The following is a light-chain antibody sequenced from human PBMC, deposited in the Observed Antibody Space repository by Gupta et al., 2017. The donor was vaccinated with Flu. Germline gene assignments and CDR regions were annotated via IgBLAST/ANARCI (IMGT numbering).Light chain of an antibody. J-gene: IGLJ2*01. CDR3: RSGAGTCTFVV. CDR2: EDN. V-gene: IGLV2-23*01. Sequence: SALPQPASVSGSLGQSLTISCTGTSSDVGHYRVFSWYQQHPGQAPNLMIYEDNKRPSGVSDRFSGSKSGNTASLTTVGLQADEGAEYFWRSGAGTCTFVVFGGGTKLAVL. CDR1: SSDVGHYRV.